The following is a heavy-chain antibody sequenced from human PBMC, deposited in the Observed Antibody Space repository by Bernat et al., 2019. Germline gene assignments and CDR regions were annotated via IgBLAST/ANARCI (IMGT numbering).Heavy chain of an antibody. J-gene: IGHJ4*02. D-gene: IGHD5-24*01. CDR3: ARDFLRERWLHRLDY. Sequence: VQLVESGGDLVKPGGSLRLSCAASGFTFSSYAMHWVRQAPGKGLEWVAVISFDGSNQYYADSVKGRFTISRDNSKNTLYLQMNSLRAEDTAVYYCARDFLRERWLHRLDYWGQGTLVTVSS. CDR2: ISFDGSNQ. CDR1: GFTFSSYA. V-gene: IGHV3-30-3*01.